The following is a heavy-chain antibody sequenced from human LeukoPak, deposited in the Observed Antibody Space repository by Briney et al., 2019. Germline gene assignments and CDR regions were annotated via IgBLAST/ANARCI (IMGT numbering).Heavy chain of an antibody. V-gene: IGHV4-30-4*08. CDR1: GGSISSVDYY. D-gene: IGHD3-10*01. CDR2: IYYTGNT. J-gene: IGHJ5*02. CDR3: ARVYGSGTSRGFDP. Sequence: SETLSLTCTVSGGSISSVDYYWSWLRQPPGKDLEWIGYIYYTGNTYYNPSLKRRVPITVDTSKTQFSLKLSSVTAADTAVYYCARVYGSGTSRGFDPWGQGTLVTVSS.